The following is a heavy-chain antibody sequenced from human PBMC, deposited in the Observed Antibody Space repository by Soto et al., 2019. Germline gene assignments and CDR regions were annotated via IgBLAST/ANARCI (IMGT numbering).Heavy chain of an antibody. V-gene: IGHV1-69*01. CDR3: ARGPMIVVDRYWYFDL. J-gene: IGHJ2*01. D-gene: IGHD3-22*01. CDR2: IIPIFGTA. CDR1: GGTFSSYA. Sequence: QVPLVQSGAEVKKPGSSVKVSCKASGGTFSSYAISWVRQAPGQGLEWMGGIIPIFGTANYAQKFQGRVTITADEPTRKAYIELSSLRSEDTAVYYCARGPMIVVDRYWYFDLWGRGTLVTVSS.